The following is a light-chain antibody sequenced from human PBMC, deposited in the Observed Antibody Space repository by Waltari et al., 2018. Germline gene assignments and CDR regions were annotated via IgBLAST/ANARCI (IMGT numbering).Light chain of an antibody. Sequence: SYELTQPPSLSVSPGQAARTTCPGDALPTNYAYWYQQKSGQAPVLVIYEDSKRPSGIPERFSGSSSGTTATLTLSGAQVEDEGDYYCYSTDSSDTHRVFGGGTKLTVL. J-gene: IGLJ3*02. V-gene: IGLV3-10*01. CDR2: EDS. CDR1: ALPTNY. CDR3: YSTDSSDTHRV.